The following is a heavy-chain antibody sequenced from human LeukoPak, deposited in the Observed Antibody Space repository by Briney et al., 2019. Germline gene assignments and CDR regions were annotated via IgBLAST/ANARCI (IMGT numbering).Heavy chain of an antibody. D-gene: IGHD3-10*01. CDR3: ARGGGDDAFDI. V-gene: IGHV3-33*08. CDR2: IWFDGSNK. J-gene: IGHJ3*02. CDR1: GFTFSTYD. Sequence: GGSLRLSCAASGFTFSTYDMNWVRQAPGKGLEWVAVIWFDGSNKYYADSVKGRFTISRDNSKSTLYLQLNSLRAEDTAVYYCARGGGDDAFDIWGQGTMVTVSS.